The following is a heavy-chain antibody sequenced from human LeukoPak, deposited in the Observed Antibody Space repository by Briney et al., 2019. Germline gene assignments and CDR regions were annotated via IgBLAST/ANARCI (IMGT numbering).Heavy chain of an antibody. CDR3: ARASYGSESPGPFYYGVDV. J-gene: IGHJ6*02. CDR1: GFTFSSYA. CDR2: TSYDGSNK. Sequence: GGSLRLSCAASGFTFSSYAMHWVRQAPGKGLEWVAVTSYDGSNKYYADSVKGRFTISRDNSKNTLYLQMNSLRAEDTAVYYCARASYGSESPGPFYYGVDVWGQGTTVTVSS. V-gene: IGHV3-30*14. D-gene: IGHD3-10*01.